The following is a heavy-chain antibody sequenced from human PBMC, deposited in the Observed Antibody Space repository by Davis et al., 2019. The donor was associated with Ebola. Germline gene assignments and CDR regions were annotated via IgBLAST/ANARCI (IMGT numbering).Heavy chain of an antibody. D-gene: IGHD1-26*01. Sequence: GESLKISCAASGFTFSSYAMTWVRQAPGKGLEWVAVISYDGSKKYYADSVKGRFTISRDTPKNTLYLQMNSLRAEDTAVYYCAKGGSGPYYYYYMDVWGKGTTVTVSS. CDR2: ISYDGSKK. CDR3: AKGGSGPYYYYYMDV. V-gene: IGHV3-30*18. J-gene: IGHJ6*03. CDR1: GFTFSSYA.